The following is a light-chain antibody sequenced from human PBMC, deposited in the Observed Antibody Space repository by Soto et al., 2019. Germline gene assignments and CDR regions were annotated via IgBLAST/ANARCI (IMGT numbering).Light chain of an antibody. CDR2: DVS. Sequence: QSELTQPRSVSGSPGQSVTISCTGTSSDVGGYNSVSWYQQYPGKAPKLMIYDVSKRPSGVPDRFSGSNSGNTASLTISGLRAEDEGDFYCCSYAGSYVCGTGTKLTVL. CDR1: SSDVGGYNS. CDR3: CSYAGSYV. V-gene: IGLV2-11*02. J-gene: IGLJ1*01.